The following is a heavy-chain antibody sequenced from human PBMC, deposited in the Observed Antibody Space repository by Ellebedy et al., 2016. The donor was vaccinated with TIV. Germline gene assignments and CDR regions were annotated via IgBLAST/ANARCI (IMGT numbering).Heavy chain of an antibody. V-gene: IGHV4-59*01. J-gene: IGHJ4*02. D-gene: IGHD5-12*01. CDR2: IYYSGST. CDR3: ARGPTKFYFDY. Sequence: SETLSLTXTVSGGSISSYYWSWIRQPPGKGLEWIGYIYYSGSTNFNPSLKSRVSILVDTSKNQFSLKLTSVTAADTAVYYCARGPTKFYFDYWGQGTLVTASS. CDR1: GGSISSYY.